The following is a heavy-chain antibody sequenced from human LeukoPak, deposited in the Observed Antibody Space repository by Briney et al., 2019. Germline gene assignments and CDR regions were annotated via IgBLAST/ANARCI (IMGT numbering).Heavy chain of an antibody. D-gene: IGHD4-17*01. J-gene: IGHJ5*02. V-gene: IGHV1-2*02. CDR1: GYTFTGYY. Sequence: ASVKVSCKASGYTFTGYYMHWVRQAPGQGLEWMGWINPSSGGTNYAQKFQGRVTMTRDTSISTAYVELSRLRSDDTAVYYCARVYGDYDWFDPWGQGTLVTVSS. CDR2: INPSSGGT. CDR3: ARVYGDYDWFDP.